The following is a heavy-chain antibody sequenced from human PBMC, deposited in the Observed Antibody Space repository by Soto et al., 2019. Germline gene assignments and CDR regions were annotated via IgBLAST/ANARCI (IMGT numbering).Heavy chain of an antibody. Sequence: QVQLQESGPGLVKPSETLSLTCSVSGDSISSYYWNWIRQPPGKGLEWIGYFSYTGTTNYNPSLKSRVTISADTCKIPFFLKLSSVTAADTAVYYCGRHLFSDVWGQGTTVTVSS. CDR3: GRHLFSDV. CDR1: GDSISSYY. D-gene: IGHD2-21*01. J-gene: IGHJ6*02. CDR2: FSYTGTT. V-gene: IGHV4-59*08.